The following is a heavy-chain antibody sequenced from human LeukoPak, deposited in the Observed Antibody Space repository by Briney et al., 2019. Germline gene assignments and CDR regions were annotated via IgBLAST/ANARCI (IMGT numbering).Heavy chain of an antibody. CDR2: TYFRSKWYN. D-gene: IGHD2-2*01. J-gene: IGHJ4*02. V-gene: IGHV6-1*01. CDR3: ARDRGNIVVVPAAMPEGHFDY. Sequence: SQTLSLTCVMAGDXASSNSAAWNWTRQSPSRGLEWSGRTYFRSKWYNDYAVSVKSRITINPDTSKNQFYLQLNSVTPEDTAVYYCARDRGNIVVVPAAMPEGHFDYWGQGTLVTVSS. CDR1: GDXASSNSAA.